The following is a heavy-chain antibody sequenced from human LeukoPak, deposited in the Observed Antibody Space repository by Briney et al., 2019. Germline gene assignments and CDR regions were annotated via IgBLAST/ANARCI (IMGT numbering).Heavy chain of an antibody. D-gene: IGHD3-10*01. V-gene: IGHV4-30-4*01. J-gene: IGHJ4*02. CDR3: ARGSRKGFDY. Sequence: PSETLSLTCTVSGGSLDSGDYYWSWVRQPPGKGLEWIGYIWHRGITTYTPSLRSRVTMSADTSKNQFSLRVNFVTAADTAVYYCARGSRKGFDYWGQGTLVTVSS. CDR1: GGSLDSGDYY. CDR2: IWHRGIT.